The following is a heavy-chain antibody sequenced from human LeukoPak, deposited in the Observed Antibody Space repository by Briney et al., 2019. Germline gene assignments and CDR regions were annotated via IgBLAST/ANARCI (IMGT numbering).Heavy chain of an antibody. CDR3: AKDRAAAGYYFDY. V-gene: IGHV3-33*06. D-gene: IGHD6-13*01. CDR1: GFTFSSYG. Sequence: PGGSLRFSCAASGFTFSSYGMHWVRQAPAKGLEWVAVIWYDGSNKYYADSVKGRFTIFRDNSKNTLYLQMNSLRAEDTAVYYCAKDRAAAGYYFDYWGQGTLVTVSS. J-gene: IGHJ4*02. CDR2: IWYDGSNK.